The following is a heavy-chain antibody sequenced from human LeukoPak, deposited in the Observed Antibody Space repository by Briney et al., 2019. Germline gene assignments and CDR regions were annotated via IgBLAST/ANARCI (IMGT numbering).Heavy chain of an antibody. J-gene: IGHJ4*02. V-gene: IGHV3-33*01. CDR2: IWYDGSNK. CDR3: ARRPRYSSGPVGDY. CDR1: GFTFSNHG. D-gene: IGHD6-19*01. Sequence: GGSLRLSCAASGFTFSNHGMHWVRQAPGKGLEWVAVIWYDGSNKYYADSAKGRFTTSRDDSKSTLYLQMNSLRAEDTAVYYCARRPRYSSGPVGDYWGQGTLVTVSS.